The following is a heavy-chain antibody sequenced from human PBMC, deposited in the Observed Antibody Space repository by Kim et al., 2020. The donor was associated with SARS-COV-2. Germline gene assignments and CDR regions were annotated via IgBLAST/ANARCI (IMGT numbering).Heavy chain of an antibody. Sequence: SETLSRTCTVSGGSISSYYWSWIRQPPGKGLEWIGYIYYSGSTNYNPSLKSRVTISVDTSKNQFSLKLSSVTAADTAVYYCARSISITMVRGNYYYYGMDVWGQGTTVTVSS. D-gene: IGHD3-10*01. CDR1: GGSISSYY. J-gene: IGHJ6*02. CDR3: ARSISITMVRGNYYYYGMDV. V-gene: IGHV4-59*01. CDR2: IYYSGST.